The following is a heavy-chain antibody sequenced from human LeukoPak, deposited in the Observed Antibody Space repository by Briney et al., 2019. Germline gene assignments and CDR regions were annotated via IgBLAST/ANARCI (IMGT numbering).Heavy chain of an antibody. CDR2: INPGGGTT. V-gene: IGHV1-46*01. J-gene: IGHJ6*03. CDR1: GYTFTSYF. CDR3: AREWYYYYYMDV. Sequence: GASVKVSCKASGYTFTSYFIHWVRQAPGQGLEWMGIINPGGGTTTYAQKFQGRVTMTRDTSISTAYMELSRLRSDDTAVYYCAREWYYYYYMDVWGKGTTVTVSS.